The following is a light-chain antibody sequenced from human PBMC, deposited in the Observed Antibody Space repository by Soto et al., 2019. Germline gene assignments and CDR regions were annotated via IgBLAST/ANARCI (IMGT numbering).Light chain of an antibody. Sequence: IQMTQSPSSLSASVGDRVTITCRASQSISSFLNWFQQKPGKAPNLLIYAASSLQSGVPSRFSGSASATDFTLTISSLQPEDFATYYCQQSYSTPYTFGQGTNLEIK. J-gene: IGKJ2*01. CDR1: QSISSF. CDR2: AAS. CDR3: QQSYSTPYT. V-gene: IGKV1-39*01.